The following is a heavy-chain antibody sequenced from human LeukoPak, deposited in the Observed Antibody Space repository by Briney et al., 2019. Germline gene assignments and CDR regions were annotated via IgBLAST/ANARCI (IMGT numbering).Heavy chain of an antibody. CDR2: IKQDGSEK. Sequence: PGGSLRLSCAASGFTFNRYWMSWVRQAPGKGLEWVANIKQDGSEKYYVDSVKGRFTISRDNAKNSLYLQMNSLRAEDTAVYYCASQKPVLDIWGQGTMVTVSS. CDR1: GFTFNRYW. V-gene: IGHV3-7*01. J-gene: IGHJ3*02. CDR3: ASQKPVLDI. D-gene: IGHD1-14*01.